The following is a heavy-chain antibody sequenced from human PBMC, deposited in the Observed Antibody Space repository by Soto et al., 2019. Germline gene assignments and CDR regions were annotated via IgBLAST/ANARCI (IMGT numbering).Heavy chain of an antibody. Sequence: GGSLRLSCAASGFIVSTNYMSWVRQAPGKGLEWVSLIYSDGTTYYADSVKGRFTISRDISKNTVYLQMSSLRGDDTAMYYCARVSGRGGYYYNNYWGQGTLVTVSS. V-gene: IGHV3-53*01. CDR1: GFIVSTNY. J-gene: IGHJ4*02. D-gene: IGHD3-22*01. CDR3: ARVSGRGGYYYNNY. CDR2: IYSDGTT.